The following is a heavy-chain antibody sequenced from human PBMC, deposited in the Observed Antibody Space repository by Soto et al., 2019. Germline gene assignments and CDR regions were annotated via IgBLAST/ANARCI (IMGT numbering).Heavy chain of an antibody. D-gene: IGHD6-6*01. J-gene: IGHJ4*02. Sequence: EVQLVESGGGLVQPGGSLRLSCAASGFTFSSYSMNWVRQAPGKGLEWVSYISSSSSTIYYADSVKGRFTISRDNAKNSLYLKMNSLRDEDTAVYYCARSRAAVVDYWCQGTLVTVS. CDR3: ARSRAAVVDY. CDR2: ISSSSSTI. V-gene: IGHV3-48*02. CDR1: GFTFSSYS.